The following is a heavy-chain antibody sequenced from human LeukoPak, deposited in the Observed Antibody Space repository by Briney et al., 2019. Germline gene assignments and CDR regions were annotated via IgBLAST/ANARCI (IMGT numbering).Heavy chain of an antibody. CDR2: IWYDGSNK. D-gene: IGHD6-19*01. V-gene: IGHV3-33*01. Sequence: GGSLRLSCAASGFTFSNYGMHWVRQAPGKGLEWVAVIWYDGSNKYYADSVKGRFTISRDNSENTLYLQMNSLRAEDTAVYYCVRVAVAGILNNWFAPWGQGTLVTVSS. CDR3: VRVAVAGILNNWFAP. J-gene: IGHJ5*02. CDR1: GFTFSNYG.